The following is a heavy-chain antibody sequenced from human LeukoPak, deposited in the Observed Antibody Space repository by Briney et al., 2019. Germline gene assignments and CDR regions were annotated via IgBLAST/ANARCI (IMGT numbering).Heavy chain of an antibody. J-gene: IGHJ6*04. V-gene: IGHV3-74*01. CDR2: TNHDGSST. D-gene: IGHD3-10*02. CDR3: AELGITMIGGV. CDR1: GFTFSNFW. Sequence: GGSLRLSCATSGFTFSNFWMHWVRQAPGKGLVWVSRTNHDGSSTNYADSVKGRFTISRDNAKNTLYLQMNSLRAEDTAVYYCAELGITMIGGVWGKGTTVTISS.